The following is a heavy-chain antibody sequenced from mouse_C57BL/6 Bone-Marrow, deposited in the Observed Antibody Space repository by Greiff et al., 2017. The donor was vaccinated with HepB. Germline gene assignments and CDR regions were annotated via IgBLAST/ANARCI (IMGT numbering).Heavy chain of an antibody. CDR1: GYTFTSYW. CDR3: ASLITTVVATSYWYFDV. Sequence: VQLQQSGAELVMPGASVKLSCKASGYTFTSYWMHWVKQRPGQGLEWIGEIDPSDSYTNYNQKFKGKSTLTVDKSSSTAYMQLSSLTSEDSAVYYCASLITTVVATSYWYFDVWGTGTTVTVSS. V-gene: IGHV1-69*01. J-gene: IGHJ1*03. D-gene: IGHD1-1*01. CDR2: IDPSDSYT.